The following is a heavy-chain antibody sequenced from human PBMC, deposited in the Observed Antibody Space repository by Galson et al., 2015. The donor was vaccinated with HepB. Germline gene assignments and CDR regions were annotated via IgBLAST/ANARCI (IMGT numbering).Heavy chain of an antibody. CDR1: GFTFSSYG. V-gene: IGHV3-33*01. CDR3: ARDLRFGLDY. Sequence: SLRLSCAASGFTFSSYGMYWVRQAPGKGLEWVAVIWYDGSIEYYRDSVRGRFTVSRDNSRNTLYLQMSSLRAEDTAVYYCARDLRFGLDYWGQGTLVIVSS. CDR2: IWYDGSIE. D-gene: IGHD3-10*01. J-gene: IGHJ4*02.